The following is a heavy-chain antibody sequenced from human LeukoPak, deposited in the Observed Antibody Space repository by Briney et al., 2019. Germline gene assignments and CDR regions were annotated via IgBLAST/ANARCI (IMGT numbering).Heavy chain of an antibody. CDR2: ISSSGSTI. CDR3: AKDRGSSWPPYYFDY. D-gene: IGHD6-13*01. J-gene: IGHJ4*02. CDR1: GFTFSSYE. Sequence: PGGSLRLSCAASGFTFSSYEMNWVRQAPGKGLEWVSYISSSGSTIYYADSVKGRFTISRDNSKNTLYLQMNSLRAEDTAVYYCAKDRGSSWPPYYFDYWGQGTLVTVSS. V-gene: IGHV3-48*03.